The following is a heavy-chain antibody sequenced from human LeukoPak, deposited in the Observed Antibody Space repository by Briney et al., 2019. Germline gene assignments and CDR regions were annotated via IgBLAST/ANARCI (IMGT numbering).Heavy chain of an antibody. CDR3: ARAYQPLGGLSFPDS. CDR2: INTNTGNP. Sequence: GASVKVSCKASGYTFTSYAMNWVRQAPGQGLEWMGWINTNTGNPTYAQGFTGRVVFSLDTSVTTAYLQISSLKAEDTAVYYCARAYQPLGGLSFPDSWGQGTLVTVSS. V-gene: IGHV7-4-1*02. J-gene: IGHJ5*01. CDR1: GYTFTSYA. D-gene: IGHD3-16*02.